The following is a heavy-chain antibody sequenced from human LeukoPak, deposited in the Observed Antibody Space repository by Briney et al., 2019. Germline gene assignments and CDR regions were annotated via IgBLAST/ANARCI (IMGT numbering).Heavy chain of an antibody. CDR1: GFTFSSYG. V-gene: IGHV3-30*03. CDR3: ARDQESDSSSSPSGPYYFDY. J-gene: IGHJ4*02. D-gene: IGHD6-6*01. CDR2: ISYDGSNK. Sequence: GRSLRLSCAASGFTFSSYGMHWVRQAPGKGLEWVAVISYDGSNKYYADSVKGRFTISRDNAKNSLYLQMNSLRAEDTAVYYCARDQESDSSSSPSGPYYFDYWGQGTLVTVSS.